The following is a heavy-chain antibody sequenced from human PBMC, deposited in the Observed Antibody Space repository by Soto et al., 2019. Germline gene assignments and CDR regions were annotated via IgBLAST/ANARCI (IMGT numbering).Heavy chain of an antibody. D-gene: IGHD5-18*01. CDR3: ARRGIELRGWFDP. Sequence: QVQLVQSGAGVKKPGSSVKVSSKAFEGTFSSYAITWLQQAPGQGLEWMGGIIPIFGTANYAQKFQGRVTITADESTSTAYMELSSLRSEDTAVYYCARRGIELRGWFDPWGQGTLVTVSS. CDR1: EGTFSSYA. CDR2: IIPIFGTA. J-gene: IGHJ5*02. V-gene: IGHV1-69*12.